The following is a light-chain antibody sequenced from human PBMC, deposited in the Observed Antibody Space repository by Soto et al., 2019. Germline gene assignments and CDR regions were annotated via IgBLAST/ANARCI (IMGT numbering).Light chain of an antibody. V-gene: IGLV2-23*01. J-gene: IGLJ2*01. CDR1: SSDVGNYNL. CDR2: EGS. Sequence: QSALTQPASVSGSPGQSITISCTGTSSDVGNYNLVSWYQQHPGKAPKLMIYEGSKRPSGVSNRFSGSRSGNTASLTISGLQAEDEADYYCCSYAGSSTYVVFGGGTKPTVL. CDR3: CSYAGSSTYVV.